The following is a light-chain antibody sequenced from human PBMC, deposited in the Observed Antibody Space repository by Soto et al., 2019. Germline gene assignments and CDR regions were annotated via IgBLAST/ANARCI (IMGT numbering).Light chain of an antibody. Sequence: DSQITQSPSSLSSSVGDRFTITCQASQDISNYLNWYQQKPGKAPKLLIYDASNLETGVPSRFSGSGSGTDFTFTISSLQPEDIATYYCQQYDNLPPLTFGGGTKWIS. CDR2: DAS. V-gene: IGKV1-33*01. CDR3: QQYDNLPPLT. CDR1: QDISNY. J-gene: IGKJ4*01.